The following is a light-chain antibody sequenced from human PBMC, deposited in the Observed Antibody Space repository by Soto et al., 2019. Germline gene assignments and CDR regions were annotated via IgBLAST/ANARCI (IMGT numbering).Light chain of an antibody. CDR1: EYVDIY. CDR3: QQRRNWPPLT. V-gene: IGKV3-11*01. J-gene: IGKJ4*01. Sequence: ETVLTQSPATLSLSPGETATLSCRASEYVDIYLAWYQQKPGQAPRLLIYHASHRATGIPARFSGSGSGTDFTLTISCLEPEDSAVYYCQQRRNWPPLTFGGGTRVEIK. CDR2: HAS.